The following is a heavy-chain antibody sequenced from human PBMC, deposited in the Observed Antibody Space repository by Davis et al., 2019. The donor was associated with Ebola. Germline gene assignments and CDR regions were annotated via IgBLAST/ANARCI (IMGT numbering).Heavy chain of an antibody. CDR2: IYYSGST. J-gene: IGHJ4*02. CDR1: GGSISSYY. CDR3: ARGRLRYSPNCYSI. Sequence: MPSETLSLTCTVSGGSISSYYWSWIRQPPGKGLEWIGYIYYSGSTNYNPSLKSRVTISVDTSKNQLSLKLSSVTAADTAVYYCARGRLRYSPNCYSIWGQGTLVTVSS. D-gene: IGHD2-21*01. V-gene: IGHV4-59*12.